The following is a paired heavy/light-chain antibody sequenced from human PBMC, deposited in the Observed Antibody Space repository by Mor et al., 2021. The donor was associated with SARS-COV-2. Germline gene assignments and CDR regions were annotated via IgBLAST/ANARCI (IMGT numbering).Light chain of an antibody. CDR3: QQSYGTPFT. Sequence: DIQMTQSPSSLSASVGDRVTITCRASQSISSYLNWYQQKPGKAPKFLIYTASSLQSGVPSRFSGSGSGTDFTLTISSLQPEDFATYYCQQSYGTPFTFGGGTKVEIK. CDR2: TAS. CDR1: QSISSY. V-gene: IGKV1-39*01. J-gene: IGKJ4*01.
Heavy chain of an antibody. CDR1: GFTFDSYA. J-gene: IGHJ4*02. CDR2: ITGSSGNT. CDR3: AKDARKGYSFGYSAGDS. V-gene: IGHV3-23*01. Sequence: EVQLLESGGGLVQPGGSLRLSCAASGFTFDSYAMSWVRQAPGKGLEWVSAITGSSGNTYYADSVKGRFTISRDNSKNTLYLQMNSLRAEDTAVYYCAKDARKGYSFGYSAGDSWGQGTLVTVSS. D-gene: IGHD5-18*01.